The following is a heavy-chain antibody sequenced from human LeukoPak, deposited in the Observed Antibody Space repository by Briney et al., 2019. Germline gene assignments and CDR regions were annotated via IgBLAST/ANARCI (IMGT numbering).Heavy chain of an antibody. V-gene: IGHV4-39*01. CDR2: IYYSGST. D-gene: IGHD3-10*01. CDR1: GGSISGSSYY. Sequence: SETLSLTCTVSGGSISGSSYYWGWIRQPPGKGLEWIGSIYYSGSTYYNPSLKSRVTISVDTSKNQFSLKLSSVTAADTAVYYCARPYYYGSGTDYWGQGTLVTVSS. CDR3: ARPYYYGSGTDY. J-gene: IGHJ4*02.